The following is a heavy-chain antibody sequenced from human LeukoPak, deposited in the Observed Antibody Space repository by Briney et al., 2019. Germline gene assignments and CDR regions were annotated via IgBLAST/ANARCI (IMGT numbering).Heavy chain of an antibody. CDR1: GFTFDDYA. D-gene: IGHD6-13*01. CDR2: ISWNSGSI. J-gene: IGHJ3*02. Sequence: PGGSLRLSCAASGFTFDDYAMHWVRQAPGKGLEWVSGISWNSGSIGYADSVKGRFTISRDNAKNSLYLQMNSLRAEDMALYYCAKAEQQLGGDAFDIWGQGTMVTVSS. V-gene: IGHV3-9*03. CDR3: AKAEQQLGGDAFDI.